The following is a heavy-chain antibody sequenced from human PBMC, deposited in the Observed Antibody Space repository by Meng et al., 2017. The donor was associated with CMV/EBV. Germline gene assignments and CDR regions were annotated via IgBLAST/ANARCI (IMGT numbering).Heavy chain of an antibody. CDR2: IKQDGSEK. CDR3: ARDRWVGATRFFQH. D-gene: IGHD1-26*01. J-gene: IGHJ1*01. Sequence: GESLKISCAASGFTFSSYWMSWVRQAPGKGLEWVANIKQDGSEKYYVDSVKGRFTISRDNAKNSLYLQMSSLRAEDTAVYYCARDRWVGATRFFQHWGQGTLVTVSS. CDR1: GFTFSSYW. V-gene: IGHV3-7*01.